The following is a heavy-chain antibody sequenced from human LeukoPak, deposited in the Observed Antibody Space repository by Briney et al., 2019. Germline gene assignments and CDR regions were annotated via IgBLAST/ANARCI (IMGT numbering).Heavy chain of an antibody. V-gene: IGHV4-61*02. CDR1: GGSISSGNYY. Sequence: PSETLSLTCTVSGGSISSGNYYWSWIRKPAGKGLEWIGRIYTSGSTNYNPSLKSRVTISVDTSKNQFSLKLSSVTAADTAVYYCAGEGDYYVTSGTLDYWGQGTLVTASS. CDR3: AGEGDYYVTSGTLDY. J-gene: IGHJ4*02. CDR2: IYTSGST. D-gene: IGHD3-22*01.